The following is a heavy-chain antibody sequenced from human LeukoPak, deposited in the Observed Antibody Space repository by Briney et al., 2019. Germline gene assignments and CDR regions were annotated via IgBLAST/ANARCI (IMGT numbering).Heavy chain of an antibody. D-gene: IGHD3-10*01. V-gene: IGHV4-61*02. Sequence: PSETLSLTCTVSGGPFSSASYYWSWIRQPAGKGLEWIGRISISGSTNYNPSLKSRVTISVDTSKNNFSLRLSSVTAADTAVHYCARDWAPPMVRGVIPGAFDIWGQGTMVTVSS. CDR1: GGPFSSASYY. CDR2: ISISGST. CDR3: ARDWAPPMVRGVIPGAFDI. J-gene: IGHJ3*02.